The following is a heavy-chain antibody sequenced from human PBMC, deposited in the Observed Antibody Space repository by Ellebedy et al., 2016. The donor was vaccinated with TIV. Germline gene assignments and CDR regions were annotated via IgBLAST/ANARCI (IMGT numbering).Heavy chain of an antibody. CDR1: GFTFSSVA. V-gene: IGHV3-23*01. J-gene: IGHJ4*02. CDR2: FSDSGGRT. CDR3: AKEESSGRFDY. D-gene: IGHD6-19*01. Sequence: GGSLRLXXAASGFTFSSVAISWVRQAPGKGLEWVSGFSDSGGRTYYADSVKGRFTISRDNSKNMLYLQMNSLRVDDTAVYYCAKEESSGRFDYWGQGTLVTVSS.